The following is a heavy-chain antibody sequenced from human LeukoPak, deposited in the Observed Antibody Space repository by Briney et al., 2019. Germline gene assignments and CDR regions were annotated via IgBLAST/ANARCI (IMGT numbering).Heavy chain of an antibody. Sequence: GGSLRLSCAASGFIFSDYYMSWIRQAPGKGLEWVSYISDSGSTIYYADSVKGRFTISRENAKNSLFLQMNSLRAEDTAVYYCARGAYRIQYNYWGQGTLVTVSS. CDR2: ISDSGSTI. V-gene: IGHV3-11*01. D-gene: IGHD1-1*01. CDR1: GFIFSDYY. J-gene: IGHJ4*02. CDR3: ARGAYRIQYNY.